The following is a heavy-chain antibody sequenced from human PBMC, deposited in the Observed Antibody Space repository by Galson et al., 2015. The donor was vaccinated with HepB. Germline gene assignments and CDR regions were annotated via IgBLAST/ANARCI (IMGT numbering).Heavy chain of an antibody. CDR1: GYTFTSYY. V-gene: IGHV1-46*01. D-gene: IGHD2-2*01. CDR2: INPSGGSP. Sequence: SVKVSCKASGYTFTSYYMQWVRQAPGQGLEWMGIINPSGGSPSYAQKFQGRVSVTRDTSTSTVYMELSSLRSEDTAVYYCATINPRYCSSTSCSIFDYWGQGTLVTVSS. J-gene: IGHJ4*02. CDR3: ATINPRYCSSTSCSIFDY.